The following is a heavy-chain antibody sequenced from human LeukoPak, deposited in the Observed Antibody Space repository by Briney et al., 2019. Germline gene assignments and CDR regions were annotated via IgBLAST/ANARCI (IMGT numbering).Heavy chain of an antibody. J-gene: IGHJ5*02. D-gene: IGHD3-10*01. V-gene: IGHV3-74*01. Sequence: PGGSLRLSCAASGFTFSSYWMHWVRQAPGKGLVWVSRINSDGSSTSYADSAKGRFTISRDNAKNTLYLQMNSLRAEDTAVYYCYGFPADWFDPWGQGTLVTVSS. CDR1: GFTFSSYW. CDR2: INSDGSST. CDR3: YGFPADWFDP.